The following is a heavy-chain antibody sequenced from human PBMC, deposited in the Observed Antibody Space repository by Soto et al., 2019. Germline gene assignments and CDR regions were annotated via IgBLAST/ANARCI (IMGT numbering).Heavy chain of an antibody. Sequence: GVSLRLSCAASGFTFSSYAMSWVRQAPGKGLEWVSAISGSGGSTYYADSVKGRFTISRDNSKNTLYLQMNSLRAEDTAVYYCARLGFGDGPIDYWGQGTLVTVSS. CDR3: ARLGFGDGPIDY. CDR1: GFTFSSYA. V-gene: IGHV3-23*01. D-gene: IGHD3-10*01. CDR2: ISGSGGST. J-gene: IGHJ4*02.